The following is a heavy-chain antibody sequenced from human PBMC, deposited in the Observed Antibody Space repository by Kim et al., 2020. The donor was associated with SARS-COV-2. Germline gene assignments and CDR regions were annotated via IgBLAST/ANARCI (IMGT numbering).Heavy chain of an antibody. CDR3: ARSTSITIFGVVGYMDV. Sequence: SETLSLTCTVSGGSISSYYWSWIRQPPGKGLEWIGYIYYSGSTNYNPSLKSRVTISVDTSKNQFSLKLSSVTAADTAVYYCARSTSITIFGVVGYMDVWGNGTTVTVS. CDR2: IYYSGST. D-gene: IGHD3-3*01. CDR1: GGSISSYY. V-gene: IGHV4-59*08. J-gene: IGHJ6*03.